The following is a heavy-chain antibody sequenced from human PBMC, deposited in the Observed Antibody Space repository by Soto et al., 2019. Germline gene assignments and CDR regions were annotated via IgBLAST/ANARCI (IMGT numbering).Heavy chain of an antibody. CDR3: ARRPFWSGYSGGMDV. CDR2: IYPSDSDT. CDR1: GDTFSNYW. V-gene: IGHV5-51*01. Sequence: PGESLKISCKGSGDTFSNYWIGWVRQVPGKGLEWMGIIYPSDSDTRYNPSFQGQVTISADKSINTAYLQWSSLKASDTAVYYCARRPFWSGYSGGMDVWGQGTTVTVSS. D-gene: IGHD3-3*01. J-gene: IGHJ6*02.